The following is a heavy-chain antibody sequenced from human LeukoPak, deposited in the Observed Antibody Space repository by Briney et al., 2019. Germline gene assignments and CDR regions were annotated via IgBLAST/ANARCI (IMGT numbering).Heavy chain of an antibody. Sequence: SETLSLTCTVSGDSISRYYWSWIRQPAGKGLEWIGRIYNGGIITYNPSLKSRVTVSIDTSNNQFSLRLRFVTAADTAVYYCARDSGTTGEVKFDPWGQGTLVTVSS. CDR3: ARDSGTTGEVKFDP. V-gene: IGHV4-4*07. CDR1: GDSISRYY. D-gene: IGHD3-10*01. J-gene: IGHJ5*02. CDR2: IYNGGII.